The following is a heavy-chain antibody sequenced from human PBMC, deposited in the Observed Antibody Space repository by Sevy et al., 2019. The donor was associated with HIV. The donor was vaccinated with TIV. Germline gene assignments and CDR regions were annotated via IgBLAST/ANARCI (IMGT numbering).Heavy chain of an antibody. D-gene: IGHD3-22*01. V-gene: IGHV3-53*01. CDR1: GFTVSSNY. J-gene: IGHJ4*02. Sequence: GGSLRLSCAASGFTVSSNYMSWVRQAPGKGLEWVSVIYSGGSTYYADSVKGRFTISRDNSKNTLDLQMNSLRAEDTAVYYCARDLGPYTDLSSGYYYSYWGQGTLVTVSS. CDR3: ARDLGPYTDLSSGYYYSY. CDR2: IYSGGST.